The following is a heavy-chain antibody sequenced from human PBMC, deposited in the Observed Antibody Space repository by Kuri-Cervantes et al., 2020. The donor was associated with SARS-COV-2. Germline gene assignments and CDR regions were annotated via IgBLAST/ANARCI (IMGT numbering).Heavy chain of an antibody. CDR2: MNPNSGNT. CDR1: GYTFTSYD. V-gene: IGHV1-8*03. CDR3: ARATHYDSSGYYYSFDY. D-gene: IGHD3-22*01. Sequence: ASVKVSCKASGYTFTSYDINWVRQATGQGLEWMGWMNPNSGNTGYAQKFQGRVTITRNTSISTAYMKLSSLRSEDTAVYYCARATHYDSSGYYYSFDYWGQGTLVTVSS. J-gene: IGHJ4*02.